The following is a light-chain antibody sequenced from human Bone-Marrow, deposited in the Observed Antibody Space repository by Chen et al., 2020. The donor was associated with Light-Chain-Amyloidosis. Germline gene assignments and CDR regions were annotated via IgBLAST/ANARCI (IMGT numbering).Light chain of an antibody. Sequence: SYVLTQPSSVSVAPGPTATIACGGNNIGSTSVHWYQQTPGQAPLLVVYDDSDRPSGIPERLSGSNSGNTATLTISRVEAGDEADYYCQVCDRSSDRPVFGRGTKLTVL. CDR2: DDS. CDR3: QVCDRSSDRPV. CDR1: NIGSTS. V-gene: IGLV3-21*02. J-gene: IGLJ3*02.